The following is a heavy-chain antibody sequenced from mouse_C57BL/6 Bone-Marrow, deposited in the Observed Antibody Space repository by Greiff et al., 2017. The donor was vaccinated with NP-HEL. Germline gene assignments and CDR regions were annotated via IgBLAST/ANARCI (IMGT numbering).Heavy chain of an antibody. Sequence: VQLQQSGPGLVQPSQSLSITCTVSGFSLTSYGVHWVRQSPGKGLEWLGVIWSGGSTDYNAAFISRLSISKDNSKSQVFFKMNSLQADDTAIYYCATLRTGFAYWGQGTLVTVSA. D-gene: IGHD1-1*01. J-gene: IGHJ3*01. CDR1: GFSLTSYG. CDR3: ATLRTGFAY. CDR2: IWSGGST. V-gene: IGHV2-2*01.